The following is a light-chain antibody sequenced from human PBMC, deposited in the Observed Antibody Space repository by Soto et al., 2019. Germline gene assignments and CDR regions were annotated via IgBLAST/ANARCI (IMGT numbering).Light chain of an antibody. CDR1: STDVGGYNY. J-gene: IGLJ1*01. V-gene: IGLV2-14*03. CDR2: DVS. CDR3: ASYTSISTLYV. Sequence: QSALTQPASVSASPGQSITISCTGSSTDVGGYNYVSWYQQHPGKAPKLLIYDVSSRPSGVSDRFSGSKSGNTASLTISGLQAEDEGDYHCASYTSISTLYVFGTGTKLTV.